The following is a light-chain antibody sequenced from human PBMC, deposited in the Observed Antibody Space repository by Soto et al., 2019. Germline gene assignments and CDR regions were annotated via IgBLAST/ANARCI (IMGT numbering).Light chain of an antibody. CDR3: QQYGSSLFT. Sequence: DIVLTQSPGTLSLSPGERATLSCRASQSVSSKYLAWYQQKPGQAPRVLIYGTSIRASGVPERFSGGGSGTHFTLTITRLEPEDFAVYYYQQYGSSLFTFGPGTKVDFK. V-gene: IGKV3-20*01. CDR1: QSVSSKY. CDR2: GTS. J-gene: IGKJ3*01.